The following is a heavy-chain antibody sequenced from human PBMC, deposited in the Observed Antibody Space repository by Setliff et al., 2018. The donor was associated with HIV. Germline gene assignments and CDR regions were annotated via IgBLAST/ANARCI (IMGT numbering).Heavy chain of an antibody. Sequence: ASVKVSCKASGGTFSSYAISWVRQAPGQGLEWMGGIIPILGIANYAQKFQGRVTITADKSTSTAYMELSSLRSEDTAVYYCARENFWSGYPLLGYMDVWGKGTTVTVSS. CDR1: GGTFSSYA. D-gene: IGHD3-3*01. J-gene: IGHJ6*03. CDR3: ARENFWSGYPLLGYMDV. CDR2: IIPILGIA. V-gene: IGHV1-69*10.